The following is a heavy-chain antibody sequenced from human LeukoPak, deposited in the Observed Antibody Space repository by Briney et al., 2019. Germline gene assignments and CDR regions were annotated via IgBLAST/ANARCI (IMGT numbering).Heavy chain of an antibody. CDR2: INHSGST. J-gene: IGHJ4*02. D-gene: IGHD3-3*01. CDR3: ARGPSLITIFGVVKYYFDY. CDR1: GGSFSGYY. V-gene: IGHV4-34*01. Sequence: ASETLSLTCAVYGGSFSGYYWSWIRQPLGKGLEWIGEINHSGSTNYNPSLKSRVTISVDTSKNQFSLKLSSVTAADTAVYYCARGPSLITIFGVVKYYFDYWGQGTLVTVSS.